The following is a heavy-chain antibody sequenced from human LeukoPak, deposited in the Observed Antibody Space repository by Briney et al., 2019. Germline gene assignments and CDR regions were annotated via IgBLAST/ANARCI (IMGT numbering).Heavy chain of an antibody. Sequence: PSETLSLTCTVSGGSISSYYWSWIRQPPGKGLEWIGYIYYSGSTNYNPSLKSRVTISVDTSKNQFSLELRSVSAADAAVYYCARVGNYYDSSGFPDYWGQGTLVTVSS. CDR1: GGSISSYY. D-gene: IGHD3-22*01. J-gene: IGHJ4*02. CDR3: ARVGNYYDSSGFPDY. CDR2: IYYSGST. V-gene: IGHV4-59*01.